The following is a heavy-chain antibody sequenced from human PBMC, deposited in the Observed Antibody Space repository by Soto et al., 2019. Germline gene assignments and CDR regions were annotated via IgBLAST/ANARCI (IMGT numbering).Heavy chain of an antibody. CDR3: GRGYDFDYGMDV. Sequence: GASVKVSCKASGGTFSSYAISWVRQAPGQGLEWMGGIIPSFGTANYAQKCQGRVTMTTDTSTSTAYMELRSLRSDDTAVYYCGRGYDFDYGMDVWGQGTTVTVSS. CDR2: IIPSFGTA. J-gene: IGHJ6*02. V-gene: IGHV1-69*05. CDR1: GGTFSSYA. D-gene: IGHD5-12*01.